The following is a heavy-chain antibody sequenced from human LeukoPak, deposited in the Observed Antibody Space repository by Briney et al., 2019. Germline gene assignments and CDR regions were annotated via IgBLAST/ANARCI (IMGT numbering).Heavy chain of an antibody. CDR2: ISSSGSTI. J-gene: IGHJ4*02. V-gene: IGHV3-11*04. D-gene: IGHD1-26*01. CDR1: GFTFSDYY. CDR3: AVDGHSGSYYGPRKMSKYFDY. Sequence: GGSLRLSCAASGFTFSDYYMSWIRQAPGKGLEWVSYISSSGSTIYYADSVKGRFTISRDNAKNSLYLQMNSLRAEDTAVYYCAVDGHSGSYYGPRKMSKYFDYWGQGTLVTVSS.